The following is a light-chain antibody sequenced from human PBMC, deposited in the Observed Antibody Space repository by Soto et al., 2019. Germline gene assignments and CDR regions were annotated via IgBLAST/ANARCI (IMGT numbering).Light chain of an antibody. CDR2: GAS. Sequence: EIMMTQSPVTLSVSPGERATLSCRASQSVSSNLAWYQQKPGQAPRLLIYGASTRATGIPARFSGSGSGTDFTLTISSLQSEDFAVYYCQQYNNWPPITFGQGTRLEIK. CDR1: QSVSSN. V-gene: IGKV3-15*01. CDR3: QQYNNWPPIT. J-gene: IGKJ5*01.